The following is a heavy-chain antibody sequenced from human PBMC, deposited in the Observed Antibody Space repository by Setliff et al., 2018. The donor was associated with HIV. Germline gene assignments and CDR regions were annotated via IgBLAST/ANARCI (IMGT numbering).Heavy chain of an antibody. Sequence: HPGGSLRLSCAASGFTFSSYEMNWVRQAPGKGLEWVSVIYSGGSTFYADSVKGRFTISRDNSKNTVYLKMNSLRAEDTAVYYCARLLAVSGHWPFDYWGQGTLVTVSS. CDR1: GFTFSSYE. CDR3: ARLLAVSGHWPFDY. J-gene: IGHJ4*02. D-gene: IGHD6-19*01. V-gene: IGHV3-53*01. CDR2: IYSGGST.